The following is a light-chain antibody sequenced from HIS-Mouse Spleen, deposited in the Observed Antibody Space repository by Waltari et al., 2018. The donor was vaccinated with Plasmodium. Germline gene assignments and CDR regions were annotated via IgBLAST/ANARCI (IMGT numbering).Light chain of an antibody. J-gene: IGLJ3*02. CDR2: EGS. V-gene: IGLV2-23*03. CDR1: SRDVGRYNL. Sequence: QSALPQPASVSGSPGQSITIYCTGTSRDVGRYNLVSWYQQHPGKAPKLMIYEGSKRPSGVSNRFSGSKSGNTASLTISGLQAEDEADYYCCSYAGSSTFVFGGGTKLTVL. CDR3: CSYAGSSTFV.